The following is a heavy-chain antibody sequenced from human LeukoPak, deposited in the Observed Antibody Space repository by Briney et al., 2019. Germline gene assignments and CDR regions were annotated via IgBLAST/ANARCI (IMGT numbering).Heavy chain of an antibody. D-gene: IGHD3-22*01. CDR1: GGSFSGYY. J-gene: IGHJ3*02. CDR3: AIGGPNLRRYYYDSSGATDAFDI. Sequence: SETLSLTCAVYGGSFSGYYWSWIRQPPGKGLEWMGEINHSGSTNYNPSLNSRVTISVDTPKNQFSLKLSSVTAADTAVYYCAIGGPNLRRYYYDSSGATDAFDIWGQGTMVTVSS. CDR2: INHSGST. V-gene: IGHV4-34*01.